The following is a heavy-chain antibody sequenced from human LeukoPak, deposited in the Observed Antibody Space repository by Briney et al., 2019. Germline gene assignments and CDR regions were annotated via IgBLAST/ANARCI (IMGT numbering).Heavy chain of an antibody. V-gene: IGHV4-61*02. CDR1: GGSISSGSYY. Sequence: SQTLSLTCTVSGGSISSGSYYWSWIRQPAGKGLEWIGRIYTSGSTNYNPALKSRVTISVDTSKNQFSLKLSSVTAADTAVYYCARVVVVVAATRNTSYYYYYGMDVWGQGTTVTVSS. CDR2: IYTSGST. J-gene: IGHJ6*02. D-gene: IGHD2-15*01. CDR3: ARVVVVVAATRNTSYYYYYGMDV.